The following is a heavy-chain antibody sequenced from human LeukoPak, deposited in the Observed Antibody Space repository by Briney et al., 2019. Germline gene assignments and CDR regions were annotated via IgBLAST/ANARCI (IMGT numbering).Heavy chain of an antibody. D-gene: IGHD3-16*02. Sequence: GGSLRLSCAASGFTFSSYSMNWVRQAPGKELEWVSSISSSSYIYYSDSVKGRFTISRDNAKNSLYLQMNSLRAEDTAVYYCARCPITFGGVIVIPSWFDPWGQGTLVTVSS. CDR1: GFTFSSYS. J-gene: IGHJ5*02. CDR2: ISSSSYI. CDR3: ARCPITFGGVIVIPSWFDP. V-gene: IGHV3-21*01.